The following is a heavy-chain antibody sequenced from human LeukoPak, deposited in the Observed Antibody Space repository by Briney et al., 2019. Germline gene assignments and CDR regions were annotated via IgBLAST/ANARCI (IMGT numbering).Heavy chain of an antibody. D-gene: IGHD3-10*02. J-gene: IGHJ6*04. Sequence: GGSLRLSCTASGFTFSNYWMNWVRQAPGKGLEWVAKMKQDGSEKYYVDSVKGRFTISRDNAKNSLYLQMNSLRAEDTAVYYCAELGITMIGGVWGKGTTVTISS. CDR1: GFTFSNYW. V-gene: IGHV3-7*01. CDR2: MKQDGSEK. CDR3: AELGITMIGGV.